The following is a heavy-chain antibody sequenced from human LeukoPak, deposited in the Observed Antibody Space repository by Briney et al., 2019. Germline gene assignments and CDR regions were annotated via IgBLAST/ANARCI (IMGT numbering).Heavy chain of an antibody. CDR3: ARRLYGSGSYQSDY. J-gene: IGHJ4*02. D-gene: IGHD3-10*01. CDR1: GYTFTSYD. Sequence: GASVKVSCKASGYTFTSYDINCVRQATGQGLEWMGWMNPNSGNTVYAQKFQGRVTMTRNTSISTAYMELSSLRSEDTAVYYCARRLYGSGSYQSDYWGQGTLVTVSS. CDR2: MNPNSGNT. V-gene: IGHV1-8*01.